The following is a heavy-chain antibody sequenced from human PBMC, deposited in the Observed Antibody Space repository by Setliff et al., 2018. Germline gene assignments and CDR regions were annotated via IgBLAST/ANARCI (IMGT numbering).Heavy chain of an antibody. V-gene: IGHV1-18*01. Sequence: ASVKVSCKTSGYTFSSYGISWVRQAPGQGLQWMGWISADNGHTKNVQELQGRVTMTTDTTTSTAYMELRSLRSDDTAVYYCARERAYDGINYYGMDVWGQGTTVTVSS. CDR2: ISADNGHT. CDR3: ARERAYDGINYYGMDV. D-gene: IGHD3-22*01. J-gene: IGHJ6*01. CDR1: GYTFSSYG.